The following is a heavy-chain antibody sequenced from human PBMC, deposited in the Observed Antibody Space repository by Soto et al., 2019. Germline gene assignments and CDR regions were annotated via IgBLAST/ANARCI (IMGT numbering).Heavy chain of an antibody. J-gene: IGHJ3*02. D-gene: IGHD3-3*01. V-gene: IGHV3-23*01. Sequence: PGGSLRLSCAASGFTFSSYAMSWVRQAPGKGLEWVSAISGSGGSTYYADSVKGRFTISRDNSKNTLYLQMNSLRAEDTAVYYCANPLYDFWSGYPKVPENDAFDIWGQGTMVTVSS. CDR1: GFTFSSYA. CDR3: ANPLYDFWSGYPKVPENDAFDI. CDR2: ISGSGGST.